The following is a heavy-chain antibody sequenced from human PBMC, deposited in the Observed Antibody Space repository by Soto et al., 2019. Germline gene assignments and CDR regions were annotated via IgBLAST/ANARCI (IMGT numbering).Heavy chain of an antibody. V-gene: IGHV1-69*06. Sequence: QVQLVQSGAEVKKPGSSVKVSCKASGGTFSNNAISWVRQAPGQGLQWMGGIIPIFGTANYAQKFQGRVTITADKSTSTVYMEVSSRRSEDTAVYYWARDRIIPGRRDYYYGMDVWGQGTTVTVSS. CDR1: GGTFSNNA. CDR3: ARDRIIPGRRDYYYGMDV. CDR2: IIPIFGTA. J-gene: IGHJ6*02. D-gene: IGHD3-3*01.